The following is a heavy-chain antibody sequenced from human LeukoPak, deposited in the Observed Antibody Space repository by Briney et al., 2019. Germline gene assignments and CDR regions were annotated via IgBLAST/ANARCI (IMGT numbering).Heavy chain of an antibody. D-gene: IGHD4-17*01. Sequence: HPGGSLRLSCAASGFTVSNNYMSWVRQAPGKKLEWVSDIYSDGTTFYADSVKGRFTISRDNSKNTLYLQMNSLRAEDTAVYYCARVGRYGDYRFDYWGQGTLVTVSS. CDR1: GFTVSNNY. J-gene: IGHJ4*02. CDR2: IYSDGTT. CDR3: ARVGRYGDYRFDY. V-gene: IGHV3-53*01.